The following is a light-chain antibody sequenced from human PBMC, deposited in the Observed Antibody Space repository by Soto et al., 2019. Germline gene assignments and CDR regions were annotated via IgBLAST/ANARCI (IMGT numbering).Light chain of an antibody. CDR3: QQYASFTRT. CDR2: DAS. CDR1: QGVGTD. J-gene: IGKJ1*01. V-gene: IGKV1-33*01. Sequence: DIQMTQSPSSLSASVGDRVTFTCRASQGVGTDVHWYQQRPGRGPKLMIYDASTPESGVPSRFSGSASWTVFTFIIICVLPADFAIYYCQQYASFTRTFGQGTSVEVK.